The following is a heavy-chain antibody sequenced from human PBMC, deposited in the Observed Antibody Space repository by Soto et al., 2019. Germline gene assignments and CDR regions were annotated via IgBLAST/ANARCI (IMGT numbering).Heavy chain of an antibody. V-gene: IGHV3-33*01. CDR2: IWLDGSNK. D-gene: IGHD5-18*01. CDR1: GFTFSSYG. CDR3: ARGLWSFDY. J-gene: IGHJ4*02. Sequence: QVQLVESGGGVVQPGRSLRLSCAASGFTFSSYGMHWVRQAPGKGLEWVAVIWLDGSNKYYADSVKGRFTISRDNSKTTLYLQMNSLRAEDTAVYYFARGLWSFDYWGQGNLVTVSS.